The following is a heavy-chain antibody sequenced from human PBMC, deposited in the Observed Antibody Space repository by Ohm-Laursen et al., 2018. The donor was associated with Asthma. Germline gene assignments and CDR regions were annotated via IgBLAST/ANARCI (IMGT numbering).Heavy chain of an antibody. CDR1: GGTFSSNA. J-gene: IGHJ4*02. V-gene: IGHV1-69*13. D-gene: IGHD3-22*01. Sequence: SVKVSCNASGGTFSSNAISWVRQAPGQGLEWMGGIIPMFGTPNYAQKFQGRVTITADESTRTAYMELRSLRSEDTAVYYCARGYDTTGYYYFFWGQGTLVTVSS. CDR3: ARGYDTTGYYYFF. CDR2: IIPMFGTP.